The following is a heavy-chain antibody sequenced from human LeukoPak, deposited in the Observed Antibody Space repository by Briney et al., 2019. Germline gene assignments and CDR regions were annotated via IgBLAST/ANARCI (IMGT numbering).Heavy chain of an antibody. CDR2: IYSDGST. V-gene: IGHV3-53*01. J-gene: IGHJ3*02. Sequence: PGGSLRLSCAASGVSVSSNYMSWVRQAPGKGLEWVSEIYSDGSTFYAASVKGRFSISRDNSKNTVYLQMNSLRAEDTAVYYCAREGGAFDIWGQGTMVTVSS. CDR1: GVSVSSNY. D-gene: IGHD3-16*01. CDR3: AREGGAFDI.